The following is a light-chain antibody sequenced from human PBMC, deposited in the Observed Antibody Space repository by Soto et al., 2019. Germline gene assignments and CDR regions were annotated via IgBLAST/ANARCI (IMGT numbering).Light chain of an antibody. CDR1: QSLNTR. V-gene: IGKV1-5*01. CDR3: QQYKSYST. CDR2: DAS. Sequence: DIQLTQSPSTLSATVGDRVTLTCRASQSLNTRLAWYQQRPGKAPKLLIYDASTLESGVPSRFSGGGSGTEFTLTINNLQPDDLATYICQQYKSYSTFGRGTRLE. J-gene: IGKJ5*01.